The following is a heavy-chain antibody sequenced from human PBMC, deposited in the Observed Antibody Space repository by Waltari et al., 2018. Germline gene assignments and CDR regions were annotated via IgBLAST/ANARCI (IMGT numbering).Heavy chain of an antibody. CDR2: IYHSGST. CDR1: GYSISSGYY. CDR3: ASSPRGWVPYYFDY. Sequence: QVQLQESGPGLVKPSETLSLTCAVSGYSISSGYYWGWIRQPPGKGLEWIGSIYHSGSTYYNPSLKSRVTISVDTSKNQFSLKLSSVTAADTAVYYCASSPRGWVPYYFDYWGQGTLVTVSS. D-gene: IGHD6-19*01. V-gene: IGHV4-38-2*01. J-gene: IGHJ4*02.